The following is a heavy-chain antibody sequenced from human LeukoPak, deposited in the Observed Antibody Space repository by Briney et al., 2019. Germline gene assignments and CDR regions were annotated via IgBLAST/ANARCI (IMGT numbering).Heavy chain of an antibody. Sequence: EGSLRLSCAASGFTFSNYAMSWVRQAPGKGLEWVSVISGTGGSTYYADSAKGRFTISRDNSKNTVYLQMNSLRAEDTAVYYCAKDSPIGTYYHYNGMDVWGQGSTVIVSS. CDR3: AKDSPIGTYYHYNGMDV. J-gene: IGHJ6*02. V-gene: IGHV3-23*01. CDR1: GFTFSNYA. D-gene: IGHD1-26*01. CDR2: ISGTGGST.